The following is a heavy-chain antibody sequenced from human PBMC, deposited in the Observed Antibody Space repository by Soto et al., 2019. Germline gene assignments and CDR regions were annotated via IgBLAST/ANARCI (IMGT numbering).Heavy chain of an antibody. D-gene: IGHD3-9*01. CDR1: GIIFRNYA. J-gene: IGHJ5*02. V-gene: IGHV3-23*01. CDR3: AKKAEKHFDWMFYAES. CDR2: ISGSGDST. Sequence: HPGGSLRLSCATSGIIFRNYAMGWVRQAPGKGLEWVSAISGSGDSTYHADSVKGRFTISRDNSKNTLYLQMNSLRVEDTAIFYCAKKAEKHFDWMFYAESWGQGTLVTVSS.